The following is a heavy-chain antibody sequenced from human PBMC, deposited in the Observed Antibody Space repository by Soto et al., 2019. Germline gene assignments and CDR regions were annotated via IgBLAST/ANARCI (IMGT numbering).Heavy chain of an antibody. V-gene: IGHV1-69*01. J-gene: IGHJ4*02. CDR1: GGTFSSYA. CDR3: AKRLTALYYFDY. D-gene: IGHD3-22*01. Sequence: QVQLVQSGAEVKKPGSSVKVSCKASGGTFSSYAISWVRQAPGQGLEWMGGIIPIFGTANYAQNFQGRVTITGVESTSTAYMELSSLGSEDTAVYYCAKRLTALYYFDYWGQGTLVTVSS. CDR2: IIPIFGTA.